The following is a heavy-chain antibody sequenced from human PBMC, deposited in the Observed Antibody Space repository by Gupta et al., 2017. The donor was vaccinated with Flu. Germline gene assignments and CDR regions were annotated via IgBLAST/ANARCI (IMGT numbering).Heavy chain of an antibody. CDR2: ISGSGGST. CDR1: GFTFSSYA. J-gene: IGHJ4*02. D-gene: IGHD3-22*01. V-gene: IGHV3-23*01. Sequence: EVQLLESGGGLVQPGGSLRLSCAASGFTFSSYAMSWVRQAPGKGLEWVSAISGSGGSTYYADSVKGRFTISRDNSKNTLYLQMNSLRAEDTAVYYCAKDSFYYYDSSGYSDYWGQGTLVTVSS. CDR3: AKDSFYYYDSSGYSDY.